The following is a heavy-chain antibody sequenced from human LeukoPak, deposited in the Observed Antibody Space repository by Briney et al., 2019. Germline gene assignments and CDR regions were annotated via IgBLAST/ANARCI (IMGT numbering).Heavy chain of an antibody. CDR1: GFTFSSYA. V-gene: IGHV3-23*01. CDR2: ISGSGGST. CDR3: AERWPGGGSSWYSSYYYYGMDV. D-gene: IGHD6-13*01. Sequence: GGSLRLSCAASGFTFSSYAMSWVRQAPGKGLEWVSAISGSGGSTYYADSVKGRFTISRDNSKNTLYLQMNSLRAEDTAVDYCAERWPGGGSSWYSSYYYYGMDVWGQGTTVTVSS. J-gene: IGHJ6*02.